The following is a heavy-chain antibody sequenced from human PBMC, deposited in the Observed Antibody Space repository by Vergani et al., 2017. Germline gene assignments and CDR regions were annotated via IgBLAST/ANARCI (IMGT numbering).Heavy chain of an antibody. CDR1: GFSLSTSGVG. CDR2: IFSNDEK. CDR3: ARIRSPMVRSEFDY. Sequence: QITLKESGPTLVKPTQTLTLTCTFSGFSLSTSGVGVSWIRQPPGKALEWLAHIFSNDEKSYSTSLKSRLTISKDTSKSQVVLTMTNMDPVDTATYYCARIRSPMVRSEFDYWGQGTLVTVSS. D-gene: IGHD3-10*01. V-gene: IGHV2-26*01. J-gene: IGHJ4*02.